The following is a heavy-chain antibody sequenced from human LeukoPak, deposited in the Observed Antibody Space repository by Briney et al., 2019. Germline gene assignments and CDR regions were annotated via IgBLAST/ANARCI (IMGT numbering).Heavy chain of an antibody. CDR2: IYYSGST. CDR3: ARDQYSSGWRPSYYFDY. Sequence: SETLSLTCTVSGGSISSYYWSWIRQPPGKGLEWIGYIYYSGSTNYNPSLKSRVTISVDTSKNQFSLKLSSVTAADTAVYYCARDQYSSGWRPSYYFDYWGQGTLVTVSS. D-gene: IGHD6-19*01. CDR1: GGSISSYY. J-gene: IGHJ4*02. V-gene: IGHV4-59*01.